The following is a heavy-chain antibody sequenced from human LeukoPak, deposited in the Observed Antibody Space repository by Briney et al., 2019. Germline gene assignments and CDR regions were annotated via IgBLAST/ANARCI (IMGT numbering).Heavy chain of an antibody. D-gene: IGHD3-10*01. CDR1: GFTFSSYG. CDR3: ARYGSGSYYADH. J-gene: IGHJ4*02. CDR2: IHHDGSNK. V-gene: IGHV3-30*02. Sequence: GGSLRLSCAASGFTFSSYGMHWVRQAPGKGLDWVAFIHHDGSNKYYADSVKGRFTISRDNAKNSLYLQMNSLRAEDTAVYYCARYGSGSYYADHWGQGTLVTVSS.